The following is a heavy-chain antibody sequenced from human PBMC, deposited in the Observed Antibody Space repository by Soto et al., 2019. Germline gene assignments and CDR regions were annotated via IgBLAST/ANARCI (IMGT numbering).Heavy chain of an antibody. CDR2: ISYDGSKK. CDR1: GFTFSSYA. Sequence: QVQLVESGGGVVQPGRSLRLSCAASGFTFSSYAMHWVRQAPGKGLEWVAVISYDGSKKYYAESVKGRFTSSRDNSKNPLYLQMTSLRDEETAGYYCASTRVRLPLPDIAVHSHKRAFDYWGQGTLVTVSS. J-gene: IGHJ4*02. D-gene: IGHD6-19*01. CDR3: ASTRVRLPLPDIAVHSHKRAFDY. V-gene: IGHV3-30-3*01.